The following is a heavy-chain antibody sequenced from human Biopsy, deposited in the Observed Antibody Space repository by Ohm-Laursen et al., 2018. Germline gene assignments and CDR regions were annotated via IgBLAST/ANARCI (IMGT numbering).Heavy chain of an antibody. CDR1: GYTLTALS. V-gene: IGHV1-18*01. D-gene: IGHD3-22*01. J-gene: IGHJ6*02. CDR2: ISAYNGNR. Sequence: ASVKVSCKVSGYTLTALSMHWVRQAPGSGLEWMGWISAYNGNRNYAQKFQGRVTMTTDTSTSTAYMELRSLRSDDTAVYFCAREEDNSGYDYYGMDVWGQGTTVTVSS. CDR3: AREEDNSGYDYYGMDV.